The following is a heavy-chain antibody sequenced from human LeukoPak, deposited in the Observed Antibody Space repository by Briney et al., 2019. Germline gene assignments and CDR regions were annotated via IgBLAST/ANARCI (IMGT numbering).Heavy chain of an antibody. CDR2: VSYDGSYT. D-gene: IGHD3-10*01. CDR1: GFTFSSYS. J-gene: IGHJ4*02. V-gene: IGHV3-30*03. CDR3: ARDVYGSGSYYRPPFDY. Sequence: PGGSLRLSCAASGFTFSSYSMHWVRQAPGKGLEWVAVVSYDGSYTDYADSVKGRVTISRDNSNNTLFLQVNNLRPEDTAVYFCARDVYGSGSYYRPPFDYWGQGTLVIVSS.